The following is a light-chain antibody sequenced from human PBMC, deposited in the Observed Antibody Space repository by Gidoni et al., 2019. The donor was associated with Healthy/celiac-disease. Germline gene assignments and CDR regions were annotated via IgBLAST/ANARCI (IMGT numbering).Light chain of an antibody. Sequence: QSALTQPASVSGSPGQSLNIPGNGTSSDVGGYTSVSWYQHHPGKSPKLMIYDISNRPSGVSKRFSGSNSGNTASLTISGLQADDEADYYCSSYTSSSTLVFVGGTKLTVL. J-gene: IGLJ3*02. CDR2: DIS. CDR1: SSDVGGYTS. CDR3: SSYTSSSTLV. V-gene: IGLV2-14*03.